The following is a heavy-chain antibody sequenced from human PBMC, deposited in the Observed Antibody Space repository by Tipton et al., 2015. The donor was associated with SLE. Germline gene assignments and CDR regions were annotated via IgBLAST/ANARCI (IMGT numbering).Heavy chain of an antibody. CDR1: GYIFSNNW. V-gene: IGHV5-51*03. J-gene: IGHJ3*02. D-gene: IGHD3-10*01. Sequence: QLVQSGAEVKKPGESLKISCKRSGYIFSNNWIGWVRQMPGKGLEWMGIICPDDSDTRYSPSFQGQVTISVDKSISTAYLQWSSLKSSDTAIYYCASPGNVYDIWGQGTMVTVSS. CDR3: ASPGNVYDI. CDR2: ICPDDSDT.